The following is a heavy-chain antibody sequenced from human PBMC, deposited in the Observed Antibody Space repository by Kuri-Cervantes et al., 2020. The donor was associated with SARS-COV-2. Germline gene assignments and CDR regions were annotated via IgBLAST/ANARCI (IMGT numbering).Heavy chain of an antibody. J-gene: IGHJ6*02. V-gene: IGHV3-48*04. CDR3: ARTGLPGWYYYYGMDV. D-gene: IGHD2-15*01. Sequence: GESLKISCAGSGITFSSYWMNWVRQAPGKGLEWVSYISSSGSTIYYADSVKGRFTISRDNAKNSLYLQMNSLRAEDTAVYYCARTGLPGWYYYYGMDVWGQGTTVTVSS. CDR1: GITFSSYW. CDR2: ISSSGSTI.